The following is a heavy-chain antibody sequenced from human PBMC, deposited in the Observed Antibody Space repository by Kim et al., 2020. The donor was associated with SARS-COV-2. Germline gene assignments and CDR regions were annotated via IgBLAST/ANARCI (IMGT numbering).Heavy chain of an antibody. V-gene: IGHV3-48*02. Sequence: YADSVKGRFTISRDNAKNSLYLQMNSLRDEDTAVYYCARDGIVGDTYFDYWGQGTLVTVSS. D-gene: IGHD1-26*01. J-gene: IGHJ4*02. CDR3: ARDGIVGDTYFDY.